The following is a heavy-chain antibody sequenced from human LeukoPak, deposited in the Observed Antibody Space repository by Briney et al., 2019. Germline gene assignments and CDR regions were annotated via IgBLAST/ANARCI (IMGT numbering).Heavy chain of an antibody. CDR1: GYTFTSYG. CDR2: ISAYNGNT. D-gene: IGHD3-22*01. J-gene: IGHJ5*02. V-gene: IGHV1-18*01. Sequence: ASVKVSCKASGYTFTSYGISWVRQAPGQGLEWMGWISAYNGNTNYAQKLQGRVTMTTDTSTSTAYMELRSLRSDDTAVYYCARGGTTMIVVAPGPFDPWGQGTLVTVSS. CDR3: ARGGTTMIVVAPGPFDP.